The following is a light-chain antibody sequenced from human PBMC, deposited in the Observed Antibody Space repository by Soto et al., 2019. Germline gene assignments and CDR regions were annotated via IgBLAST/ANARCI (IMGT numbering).Light chain of an antibody. CDR1: QHISSW. V-gene: IGKV1-12*02. CDR3: QQANTFPFP. J-gene: IGKJ3*01. Sequence: DIQMTQSPSSVSASVGDRVTFTCRASQHISSWLAWYQQKPGKAPKLLIAAASILQSGVPSRFSGSGYGTDFTLSISSLQPEDFATYFCQQANTFPFPFGPGTRLEIK. CDR2: AAS.